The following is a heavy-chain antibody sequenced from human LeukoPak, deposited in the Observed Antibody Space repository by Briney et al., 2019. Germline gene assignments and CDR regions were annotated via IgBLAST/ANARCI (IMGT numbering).Heavy chain of an antibody. CDR3: ARHMSDRGGYYYYYMDV. J-gene: IGHJ6*03. D-gene: IGHD2-15*01. V-gene: IGHV4-39*01. CDR1: GGSISSGGYY. CDR2: IYYSGNT. Sequence: RPSQTLSLTCTVSGGSISSGGYYWGWIRQPPGKGLEWIGGIYYSGNTYYNPSLKSRLTISVDTSKNQFSLKLSSVTAADTAVYYCARHMSDRGGYYYYYMDVWGKGTTVTVSS.